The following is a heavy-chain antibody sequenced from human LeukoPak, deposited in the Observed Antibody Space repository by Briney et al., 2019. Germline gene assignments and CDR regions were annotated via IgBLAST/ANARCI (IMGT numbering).Heavy chain of an antibody. D-gene: IGHD1-26*01. CDR3: ARRLSGSYFVAFDY. CDR1: GGSISSYY. Sequence: SETLSLTCTVSGGSISSYYWSWIRQPPGKGLVWNGYIYYSGSTNYNPSLKSRVTISVDTSKNQFSLKLSSVTAADTAVYYCARRLSGSYFVAFDYWGQGTLVTVSS. CDR2: IYYSGST. V-gene: IGHV4-59*08. J-gene: IGHJ4*02.